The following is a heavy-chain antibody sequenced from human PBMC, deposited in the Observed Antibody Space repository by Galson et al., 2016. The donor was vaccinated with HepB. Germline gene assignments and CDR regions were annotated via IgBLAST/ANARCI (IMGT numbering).Heavy chain of an antibody. V-gene: IGHV3-21*01. CDR2: ISSSGKYI. Sequence: SLRLSCAASGFSFSTYSLNWVRQAPGKGLEWVSSISSSGKYIYDADSVKGRFTISRDNAKNSLYLQMNSLRAEDTAVYYCAIWPEWDLILDSWGQGTLVTASS. CDR1: GFSFSTYS. D-gene: IGHD1-26*01. J-gene: IGHJ4*02. CDR3: AIWPEWDLILDS.